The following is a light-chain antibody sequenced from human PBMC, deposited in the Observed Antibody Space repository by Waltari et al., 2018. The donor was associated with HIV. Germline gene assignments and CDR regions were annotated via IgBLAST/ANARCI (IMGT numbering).Light chain of an antibody. CDR3: NSYTSSSHVI. Sequence: QSALPQPASVYGSPGQSIPISCTATSSDVCSYNHVSGYQTPPGQTPNLMILDVSNRPSGVSNRFSGSKSGNTASLTISGLQAEDEADYYCNSYTSSSHVIFGGGTKLTVL. J-gene: IGLJ2*01. CDR2: DVS. V-gene: IGLV2-14*01. CDR1: SSDVCSYNH.